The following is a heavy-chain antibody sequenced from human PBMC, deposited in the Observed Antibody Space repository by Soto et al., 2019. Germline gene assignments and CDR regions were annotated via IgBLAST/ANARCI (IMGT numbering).Heavy chain of an antibody. V-gene: IGHV2-5*02. D-gene: IGHD2-2*02. J-gene: IGHJ5*02. CDR3: PHRLYTPRFNQGWFDP. Sequence: QITLEESGPTLVKPTQTLTLTCTFSGFSLTTSGVGVGWIRQPPGKALECLALIYWDDDQRYSPSLKSRLTITTATSKNQVVLTLTNMDPVDTATYSCPHRLYTPRFNQGWFDPWGQGTLVTVSS. CDR2: IYWDDDQ. CDR1: GFSLTTSGVG.